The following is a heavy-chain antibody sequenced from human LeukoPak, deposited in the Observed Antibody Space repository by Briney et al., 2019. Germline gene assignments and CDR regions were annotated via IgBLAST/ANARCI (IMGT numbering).Heavy chain of an antibody. CDR1: GGSISSGGYS. D-gene: IGHD3-22*01. J-gene: IGHJ4*02. CDR2: IYHSGST. V-gene: IGHV4-30-2*02. Sequence: SQTLSLTCAVSGGSISSGGYSWSWIRQPPGKGLEWIGYIYHSGSTYYNPSLKSRVTISVDRSKNQFSLKLSSVTAADTAVYYCARLYYYDSRQVYYFDYWGQGTLVTVSS. CDR3: ARLYYYDSRQVYYFDY.